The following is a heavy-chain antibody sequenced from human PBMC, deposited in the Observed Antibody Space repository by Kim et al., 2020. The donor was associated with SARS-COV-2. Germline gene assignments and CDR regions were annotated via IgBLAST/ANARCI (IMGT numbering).Heavy chain of an antibody. CDR3: ARGTLIVATNHYYDYGMDV. J-gene: IGHJ6*02. V-gene: IGHV4-34*01. D-gene: IGHD5-12*01. Sequence: SETLSLTCAVYGGSFSGYYWSWIRQPPGKGLEWIGEINHSGSTNYNPSLKSRVTISVDTSKNQFSLNLSSVTAADTAVYYCARGTLIVATNHYYDYGMDVWGQGTTVTVSS. CDR2: INHSGST. CDR1: GGSFSGYY.